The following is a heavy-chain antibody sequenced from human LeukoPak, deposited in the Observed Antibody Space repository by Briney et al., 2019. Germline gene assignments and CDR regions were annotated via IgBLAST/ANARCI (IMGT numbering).Heavy chain of an antibody. J-gene: IGHJ3*01. D-gene: IGHD3-16*01. CDR3: ARGRASALNF. CDR1: GDSVSNSGVA. Sequence: SQTLSLTCAISGDSVSNSGVAWKWVRQSPSRGLERLGRTYYTSKWNTDYAVSVKSRIVVNPDTSKNQFSLQLNSVTSEDTAVYYCARGRASALNFWGQGTMVTVSS. V-gene: IGHV6-1*01. CDR2: TYYTSKWNT.